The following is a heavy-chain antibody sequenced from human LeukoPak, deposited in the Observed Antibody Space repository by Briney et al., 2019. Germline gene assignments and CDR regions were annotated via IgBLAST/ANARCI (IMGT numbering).Heavy chain of an antibody. Sequence: GGSLRLSCVASGSTFSTYGMHWVRQAPGKGLDWVAFIEYEGGYNQYYTDSVKGRFTISRDNSRNTLYLQMNYLRAEDTAFYYCAKDKEYASGSYPIEYWGQGTLVTVSS. J-gene: IGHJ4*02. V-gene: IGHV3-30*02. CDR2: IEYEGGYNQ. D-gene: IGHD3-10*01. CDR3: AKDKEYASGSYPIEY. CDR1: GSTFSTYG.